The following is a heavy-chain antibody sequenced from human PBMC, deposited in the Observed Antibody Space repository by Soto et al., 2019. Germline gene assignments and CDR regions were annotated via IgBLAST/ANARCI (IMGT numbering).Heavy chain of an antibody. CDR2: IYYSGST. CDR3: ASGSYVLRFLEWLSEQFDP. D-gene: IGHD3-3*01. J-gene: IGHJ5*02. Sequence: PSETLSLTCAVSGGSISSGGYYWGWIRQPPGKGLEWIGSIYYSGSTYYNPSLKSRVTISVDTSKNQFSLKLSSVTAADTAVYYCASGSYVLRFLEWLSEQFDPWGQGTLVTVSS. V-gene: IGHV4-39*01. CDR1: GGSISSGGYY.